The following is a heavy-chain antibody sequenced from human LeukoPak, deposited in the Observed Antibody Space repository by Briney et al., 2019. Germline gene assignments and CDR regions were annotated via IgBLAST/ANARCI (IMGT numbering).Heavy chain of an antibody. J-gene: IGHJ6*04. Sequence: ASVKVSCKVSGDSLTEVPMYWVRQAPGKGLEWMGGFDPEEGETIYAQKFQGRVTMTEDTSTDTAYMELSSLRSEDTAIYYCATVRDFATIVVPGFNVWGKGTTVTVSS. CDR2: FDPEEGET. D-gene: IGHD6-19*01. CDR3: ATVRDFATIVVPGFNV. CDR1: GDSLTEVP. V-gene: IGHV1-24*01.